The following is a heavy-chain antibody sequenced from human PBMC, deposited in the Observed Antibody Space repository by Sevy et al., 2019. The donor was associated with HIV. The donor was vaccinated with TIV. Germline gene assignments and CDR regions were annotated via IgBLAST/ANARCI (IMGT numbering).Heavy chain of an antibody. Sequence: ASVKVSCKASGGTFSNYGVTWVRQAPGQGLEWMGGIIPMFGTANYAQKFRGRVTVTADESTRTANMELSSLRSDDTALYYCARVGGRGHFDLWSRGTLVTVSS. CDR3: ARVGGRGHFDL. V-gene: IGHV1-69*13. J-gene: IGHJ2*01. CDR1: GGTFSNYG. D-gene: IGHD3-16*01. CDR2: IIPMFGTA.